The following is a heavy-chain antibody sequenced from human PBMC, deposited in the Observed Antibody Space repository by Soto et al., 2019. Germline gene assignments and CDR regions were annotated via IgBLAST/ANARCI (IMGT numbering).Heavy chain of an antibody. CDR3: ARLKSVRGVIQYYYGMDV. CDR1: GGSISSSSYY. Sequence: KSSETLSLTCTVSGGSISSSSYYWGWIRQPPGKGLEWIGSIYYSGSTYYNPSLKSRVTISVDTSKNQFSLKLSSVTAADTAVYYCARLKSVRGVIQYYYGMDVWGQGTTVTVSS. CDR2: IYYSGST. D-gene: IGHD3-10*02. J-gene: IGHJ6*02. V-gene: IGHV4-39*01.